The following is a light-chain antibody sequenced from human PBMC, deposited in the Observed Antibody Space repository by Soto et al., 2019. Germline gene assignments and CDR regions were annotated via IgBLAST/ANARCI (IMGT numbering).Light chain of an antibody. J-gene: IGLJ1*01. CDR2: GNR. V-gene: IGLV1-40*01. CDR3: QSYDNSLGVCYV. CDR1: SSNLGAGYD. Sequence: QSVLTQPPSVSGAPGQRVTISCTGSSSNLGAGYDVHWYQLLPGTAPKLLIYGNRNRPSGVPDRFSGSKSGTSASLAITGLQAEDEADYYCQSYDNSLGVCYVFGTGTKVTVI.